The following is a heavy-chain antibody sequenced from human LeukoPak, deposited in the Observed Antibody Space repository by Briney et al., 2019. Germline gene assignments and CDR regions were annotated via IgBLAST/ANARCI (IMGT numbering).Heavy chain of an antibody. D-gene: IGHD3-22*01. CDR1: GFTFGHHF. Sequence: GGSLRLSCVASGFTFGHHFMSWVRQAPGGGLEWVANINPDGSIKFHADSVKGRFTISRDNARNSVYLQMNSLRGEDTAVYYCARESIVVVSWGQGTLVTVSS. CDR2: INPDGSIK. V-gene: IGHV3-7*03. CDR3: ARESIVVVS. J-gene: IGHJ4*02.